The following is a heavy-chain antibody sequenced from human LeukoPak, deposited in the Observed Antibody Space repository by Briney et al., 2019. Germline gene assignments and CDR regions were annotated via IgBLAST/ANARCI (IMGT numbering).Heavy chain of an antibody. V-gene: IGHV1-2*02. CDR3: AGGARFSPSGYSYGFFDY. CDR2: INPNSGGT. Sequence: GASVKVSCKASGYTFTGYYMHWVRQAPGQGLEWMGWINPNSGGTNYAQKFQGRVTMTRDTSISTAYMELSRLRSDDTAVYYCAGGARFSPSGYSYGFFDYWGQGTLVTVSS. J-gene: IGHJ4*02. D-gene: IGHD5-18*01. CDR1: GYTFTGYY.